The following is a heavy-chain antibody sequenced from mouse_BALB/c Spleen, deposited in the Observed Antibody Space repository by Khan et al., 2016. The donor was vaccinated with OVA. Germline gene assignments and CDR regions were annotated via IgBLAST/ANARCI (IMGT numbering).Heavy chain of an antibody. J-gene: IGHJ3*01. CDR1: GFTFSTSG. V-gene: IGHV5-6*01. Sequence: EVELVESGGDLVKPGGSLKLSCAASGFTFSTSGMSWVRQAPDKRLEWVATVSTGGSYTYYPDSVKGRFTISRDNAMNTLYLQMSGLRSEDTAMFYGTRLAYYYGSEGFAYWGQGTLGTVSA. CDR2: VSTGGSYT. D-gene: IGHD1-1*01. CDR3: TRLAYYYGSEGFAY.